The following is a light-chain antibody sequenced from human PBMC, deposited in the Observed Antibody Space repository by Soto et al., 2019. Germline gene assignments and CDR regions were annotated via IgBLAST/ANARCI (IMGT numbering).Light chain of an antibody. CDR3: QQYGSSPTWT. V-gene: IGKV3-20*01. Sequence: EIVLTQSPGTLSLSPGERATLSCRASQSVSSSYLAWYKQKPGQAPRLLIYGASSRATGIPDRFSGSGSGTDFTLTISRLEPEDFAVSYCQQYGSSPTWTFGQGTKVEIK. CDR2: GAS. J-gene: IGKJ1*01. CDR1: QSVSSSY.